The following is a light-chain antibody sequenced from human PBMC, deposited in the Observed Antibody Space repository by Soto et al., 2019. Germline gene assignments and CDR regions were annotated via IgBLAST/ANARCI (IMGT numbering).Light chain of an antibody. CDR2: DAS. J-gene: IGKJ4*01. Sequence: EIVLTQSPATLSLSPGERATRSCRAIPSVSSSLAWYQQKPGQAPRLLIYDASNRATGIPARFSGSGSGTYFTLTISSLEPEDFAVYYCQQRSNWLTFGGGTKVEIK. V-gene: IGKV3-11*01. CDR3: QQRSNWLT. CDR1: PSVSSS.